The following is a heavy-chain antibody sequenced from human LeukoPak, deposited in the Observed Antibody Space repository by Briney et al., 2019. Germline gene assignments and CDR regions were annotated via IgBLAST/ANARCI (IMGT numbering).Heavy chain of an antibody. CDR2: TYYRSKWYN. CDR3: ARAPTPIIAVAGSFDY. J-gene: IGHJ4*02. D-gene: IGHD6-19*01. CDR1: GDSFSNNSAA. Sequence: SQTLSLTCAISGDSFSNNSAAWNWLRQSPSRGLEWLGRTYYRSKWYNDFAVSVKSRITISPDTSKNQFSLQVNSVTPEDTAVYYCARAPTPIIAVAGSFDYWGQGTLVTVSS. V-gene: IGHV6-1*01.